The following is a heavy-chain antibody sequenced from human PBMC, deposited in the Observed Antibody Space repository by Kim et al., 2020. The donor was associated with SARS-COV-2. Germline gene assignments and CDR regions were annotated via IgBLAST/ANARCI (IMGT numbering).Heavy chain of an antibody. D-gene: IGHD3-3*01. CDR2: IKQDGSEK. CDR1: GFTFSSYW. J-gene: IGHJ4*02. Sequence: GGSLRLSCAASGFTFSSYWMSWVRQAPGKGLEWVANIKQDGSEKYYVDSVKGRFTISRDNAKNSLYLQMNSLRAEDTAVYYCARDTPYDFWSGYYTLGLYYFDYWGQGTLVTVSS. CDR3: ARDTPYDFWSGYYTLGLYYFDY. V-gene: IGHV3-7*03.